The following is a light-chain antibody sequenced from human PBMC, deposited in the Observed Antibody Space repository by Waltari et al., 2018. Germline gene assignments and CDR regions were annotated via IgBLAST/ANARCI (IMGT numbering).Light chain of an antibody. CDR2: YID. CDR3: ALYVHSCLWI. Sequence: QTVVTQEPSFSVSPGGTVTLTCGLNSGSVSATNFPSWYQQTPGPPPRAHMYYIDSRTSGVPNRFSGSIIGDKAALTITGAQADDESDYYCALYVHSCLWIFGGGTRLTVL. CDR1: SGSVSATNF. J-gene: IGLJ2*01. V-gene: IGLV8-61*01.